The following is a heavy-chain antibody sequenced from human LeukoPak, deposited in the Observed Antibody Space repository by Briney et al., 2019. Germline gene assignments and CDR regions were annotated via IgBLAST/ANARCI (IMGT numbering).Heavy chain of an antibody. V-gene: IGHV4-59*01. D-gene: IGHD3-16*02. CDR2: IYYSGST. Sequence: SETLSLTCTVSGGSISSYYWSWIRQPPGKGLEWIGYIYYSGSTNYNPSLKSRVTISVDTSKNQFPLKLSSVTAADTAVYYCARDKMITFGGVIAHDAFDIWGQGTMVTVSS. CDR1: GGSISSYY. CDR3: ARDKMITFGGVIAHDAFDI. J-gene: IGHJ3*02.